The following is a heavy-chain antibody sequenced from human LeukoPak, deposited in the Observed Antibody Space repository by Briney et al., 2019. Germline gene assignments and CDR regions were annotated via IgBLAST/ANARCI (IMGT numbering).Heavy chain of an antibody. D-gene: IGHD3-3*01. CDR1: GGSISSSSYY. V-gene: IGHV4-39*07. CDR2: IYYSGT. J-gene: IGHJ6*03. Sequence: SETLSLTCTVSGGSISSSSYYWGWIRQPPGKELEWIGSIYYSGTYYSPSLKSRVTISVDTSKNQFSLKLSSVTAADTAVYYCARRAYYDFDYYMDVWGKGTTVTVSS. CDR3: ARRAYYDFDYYMDV.